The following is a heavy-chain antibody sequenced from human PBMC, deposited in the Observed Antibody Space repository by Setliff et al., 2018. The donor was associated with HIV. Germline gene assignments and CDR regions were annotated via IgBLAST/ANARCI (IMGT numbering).Heavy chain of an antibody. D-gene: IGHD3-3*01. J-gene: IGHJ4*02. CDR2: IGRTPGTI. Sequence: PGGSLRLSCSASGFTFSSYAMRWVRQAPGKGLEWVSAIGRTPGTIYYADSVKGRFAISRDNSMNTLSLQMNSLRAEDTAVYYCGIRISISVIWTFDYWGQGMLVTVSS. V-gene: IGHV3-23*01. CDR3: GIRISISVIWTFDY. CDR1: GFTFSSYA.